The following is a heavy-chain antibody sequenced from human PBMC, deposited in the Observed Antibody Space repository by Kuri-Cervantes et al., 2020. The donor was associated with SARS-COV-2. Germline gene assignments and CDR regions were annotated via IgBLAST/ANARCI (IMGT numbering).Heavy chain of an antibody. CDR2: IYYSGST. V-gene: IGHV4-59*08. CDR3: ARRGSSLYYYYGMDV. J-gene: IGHJ6*02. CDR1: GGSISSYY. Sequence: SETLSLTCTVSGGSISSYYWSWIRQPPGKGLEWIGYIYYSGSTNYNPSLKSRVTISVDTSKNQFSLKLSSVTAADTAVYYCARRGSSLYYYYGMDVWGQGTTVTVSS. D-gene: IGHD3-10*01.